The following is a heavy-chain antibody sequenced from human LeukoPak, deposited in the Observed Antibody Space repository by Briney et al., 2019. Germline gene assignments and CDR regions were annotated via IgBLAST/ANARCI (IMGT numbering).Heavy chain of an antibody. D-gene: IGHD6-19*01. CDR3: AKSPSVAGTIDS. CDR2: ISDGGTRT. V-gene: IGHV3-23*01. Sequence: GGSLRLSCAASGFTFSSYWMSWVRQAPGKGLEWGSLISDGGTRTYYPDSVKGRFSISRDNSETTLYLQMNSLRAEDTAIYYCAKSPSVAGTIDSWGQGPLVTVSS. CDR1: GFTFSSYW. J-gene: IGHJ4*02.